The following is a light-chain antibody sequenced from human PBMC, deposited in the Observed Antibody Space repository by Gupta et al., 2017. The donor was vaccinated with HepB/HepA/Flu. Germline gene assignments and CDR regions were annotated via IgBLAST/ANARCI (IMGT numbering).Light chain of an antibody. J-gene: IGLJ2*01. CDR2: ANN. V-gene: IGLV1-40*01. CDR3: QAYDRHPNGRGNDI. Sequence: QSVLTQPPSVPRAPGERVTISCTRTRSNIGADYDVPWYQQLPGTAHTLIIFANNNPPSGVHDRFAGAKFATSASLAINDLKVDDEADYDGQAYDRHPNGRGNDIFGGGTKLTVL. CDR1: RSNIGADYD.